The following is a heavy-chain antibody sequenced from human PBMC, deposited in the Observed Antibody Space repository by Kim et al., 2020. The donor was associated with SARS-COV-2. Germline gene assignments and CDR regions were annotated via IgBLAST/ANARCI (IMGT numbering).Heavy chain of an antibody. Sequence: GGSLRLSCAASGFTVSSNYMSWVRQAPGKGLEWVSVIYSGGSTYYADSVKGRFTISRDNSKNTLYLQMNSLRAEDTAVYYCARGMGTIFGVVMTYYYYYGMDVWGQGTTVTVSS. J-gene: IGHJ6*02. V-gene: IGHV3-66*01. CDR2: IYSGGST. D-gene: IGHD3-3*01. CDR1: GFTVSSNY. CDR3: ARGMGTIFGVVMTYYYYYGMDV.